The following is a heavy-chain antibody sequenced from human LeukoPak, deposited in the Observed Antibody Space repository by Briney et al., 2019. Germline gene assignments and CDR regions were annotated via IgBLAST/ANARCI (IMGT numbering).Heavy chain of an antibody. Sequence: GESLKISCKGSGYSFTTYWIAWERQMPGKGLEWLGIIYPGDSDTRYSPSFQGQVTISADKSISTAYPQWSSLKASDTAMYYCARRRDGYNYAFDIWGQGTMDTVSS. CDR1: GYSFTTYW. V-gene: IGHV5-51*01. J-gene: IGHJ3*02. CDR3: ARRRDGYNYAFDI. D-gene: IGHD5-24*01. CDR2: IYPGDSDT.